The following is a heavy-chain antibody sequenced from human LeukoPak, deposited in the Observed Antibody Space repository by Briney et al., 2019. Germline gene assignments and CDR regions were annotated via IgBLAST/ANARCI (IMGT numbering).Heavy chain of an antibody. CDR1: GGSISSYY. CDR3: AKEGRSLQTY. CDR2: IKEDGTET. Sequence: ETLSLTCTVSGGSISSYYWSWVRLAPGKGLEWVVNIKEDGTETYYVDSVKGRFTISRDNAKNSLYLQMNSLRVEDTAVYYCAKEGRSLQTYWGQGTLVTVSS. J-gene: IGHJ4*02. D-gene: IGHD5-24*01. V-gene: IGHV3-7*03.